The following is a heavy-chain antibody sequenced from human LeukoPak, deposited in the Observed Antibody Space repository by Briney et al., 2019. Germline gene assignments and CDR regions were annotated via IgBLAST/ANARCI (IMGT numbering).Heavy chain of an antibody. D-gene: IGHD3-3*01. J-gene: IGHJ6*02. CDR1: GGSFNGFY. CDR3: AGVQLEVYYYGMDV. Sequence: SETLSPTCAVYGGSFNGFYWSWIRQPPGKGLEWIGEGDHRGGTKYNPSLKSRVTISADSSKNQFSLKLSSVTAADTAVYYCAGVQLEVYYYGMDVWGQGTTVTVSS. CDR2: GDHRGGT. V-gene: IGHV4-34*01.